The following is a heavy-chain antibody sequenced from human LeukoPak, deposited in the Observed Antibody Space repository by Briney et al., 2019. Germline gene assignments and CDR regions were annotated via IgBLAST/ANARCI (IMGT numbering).Heavy chain of an antibody. CDR1: GYTLTELS. V-gene: IGHV1-24*01. CDR2: FDPEDGET. Sequence: AASVKVSCKVSGYTLTELSMHWVRQAPGKGLEWMGGFDPEDGETIYAQKFQGRVTMTEDTSTDTAYMELSSLRSEDTAVYYCATERVDTAMLSWCNWFDPWGQGTLVTVSS. CDR3: ATERVDTAMLSWCNWFDP. J-gene: IGHJ5*02. D-gene: IGHD5-18*01.